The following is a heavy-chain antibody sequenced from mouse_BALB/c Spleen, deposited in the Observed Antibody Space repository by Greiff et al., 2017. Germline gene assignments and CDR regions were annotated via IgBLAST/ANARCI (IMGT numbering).Heavy chain of an antibody. J-gene: IGHJ4*01. CDR3: ARVDYGYPYAMDY. CDR2: ISSGSSTI. Sequence: EVMLVESGGGLVKPGGSRKLSCAASGFTFSSFGMHWVRQAPEKGLEWVAYISSGSSTIYYADTVKGRFTISRDNPKNTLFLQMTSLRSEDTAMYYCARVDYGYPYAMDYWGQGTSVTVSS. V-gene: IGHV5-17*02. CDR1: GFTFSSFG. D-gene: IGHD1-2*01.